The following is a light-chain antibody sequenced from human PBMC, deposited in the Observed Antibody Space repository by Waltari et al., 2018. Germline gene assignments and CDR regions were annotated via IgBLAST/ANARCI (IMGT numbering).Light chain of an antibody. CDR3: QQHDNSLWT. CDR2: DAS. J-gene: IGKJ1*01. CDR1: QSVRSSY. V-gene: IGKV3-20*01. Sequence: EIVLTQFPGTLSLSPGESATLSCRASQSVRSSYLAWYQQKPGQAPRLLIFDASTRASGIPDRFSGSGSGTDFTLTITRLEPEDFAVYFCQQHDNSLWTFGQGTKVEVK.